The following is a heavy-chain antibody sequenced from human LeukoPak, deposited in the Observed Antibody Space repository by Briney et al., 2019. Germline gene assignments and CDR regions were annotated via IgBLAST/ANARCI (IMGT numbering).Heavy chain of an antibody. CDR3: ARTLRYFDRLLRPSYGMDV. J-gene: IGHJ6*02. V-gene: IGHV1-69*04. CDR2: ITPILGIA. Sequence: SVKVSCKASGGTFSSYAISWVRQAPGQGLEWMGRITPILGIANYAQKFQGRVTITADKSTSTAYMELSSLRSEDTAVYYCARTLRYFDRLLRPSYGMDVWGQGTTVTVSS. D-gene: IGHD3-9*01. CDR1: GGTFSSYA.